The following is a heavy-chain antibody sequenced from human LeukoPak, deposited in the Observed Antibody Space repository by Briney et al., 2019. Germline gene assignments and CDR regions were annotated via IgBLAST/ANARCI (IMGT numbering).Heavy chain of an antibody. D-gene: IGHD6-13*01. CDR3: ASESTLIRRGQQLVRFDAFDI. Sequence: PGGSLRLSCAASGFTFSSYWMSWVRQAPGKGLEWVANIKQDGSEKYYVDSVKGRFTISRDNAKNSLYLQMNSLRAEDTAVYYCASESTLIRRGQQLVRFDAFDIWGQGAMVTVSS. V-gene: IGHV3-7*01. CDR2: IKQDGSEK. CDR1: GFTFSSYW. J-gene: IGHJ3*02.